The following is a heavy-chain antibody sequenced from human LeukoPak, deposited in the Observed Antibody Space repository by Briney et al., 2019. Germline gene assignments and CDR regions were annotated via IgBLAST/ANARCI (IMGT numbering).Heavy chain of an antibody. D-gene: IGHD6-19*01. CDR2: INHSGST. V-gene: IGHV4-34*01. J-gene: IGHJ4*02. CDR1: GGSFSGYY. Sequence: SPSETLSLTCAVYGGSFSGYYWSWIRQPPGKGLEWIGEINHSGSTNYNPSLKSRVTISVDTSKNQFSLKLSSVTAADTAVYYCARGVAVAGTYYFDYWGQGTLVTVSS. CDR3: ARGVAVAGTYYFDY.